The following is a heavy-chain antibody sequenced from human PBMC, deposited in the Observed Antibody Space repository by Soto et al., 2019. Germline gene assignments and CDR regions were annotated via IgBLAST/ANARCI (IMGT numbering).Heavy chain of an antibody. CDR3: ARAIDYYDSSGWGNWFDP. V-gene: IGHV4-61*08. CDR1: GGSVSSGGYY. Sequence: SETLSLTCTVSGGSVSSGGYYWSWIRQPPGKGLEWIGYISYSGSTNYNPSLKSRVTISIDTSKNQFSLKLSSLTAADTAEYYCARAIDYYDSSGWGNWFDPWGQGTLVTVSS. D-gene: IGHD3-22*01. J-gene: IGHJ5*02. CDR2: ISYSGST.